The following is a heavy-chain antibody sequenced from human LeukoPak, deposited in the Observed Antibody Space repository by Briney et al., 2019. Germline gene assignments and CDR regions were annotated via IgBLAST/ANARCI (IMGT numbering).Heavy chain of an antibody. CDR1: GGSISSYY. Sequence: PSETLSLTCTVSGGSISSYYWSWLRQPPGKGLEWIGYIYYSGSTNYNPSLKSRVTISVDTSKNQFSLKLSSVTAADTAVYYCASLRTRYSLTIDYWGQGTLVTVSS. V-gene: IGHV4-59*01. J-gene: IGHJ4*02. CDR3: ASLRTRYSLTIDY. D-gene: IGHD2-15*01. CDR2: IYYSGST.